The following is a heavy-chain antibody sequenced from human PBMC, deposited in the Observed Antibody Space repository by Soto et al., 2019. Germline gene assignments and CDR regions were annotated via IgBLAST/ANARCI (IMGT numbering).Heavy chain of an antibody. D-gene: IGHD3-9*01. CDR3: ARRTRYYDILTGYYSVHY. J-gene: IGHJ4*02. V-gene: IGHV4-39*01. CDR1: GGSISSSSYY. CDR2: IYYSGST. Sequence: SETLSLTCTVSGGSISSSSYYWGWIRQPPGKGLEWIGSIYYSGSTYYNPSLKSRVTISVDTSKNQFSLKLSSVTAADTAVYYCARRTRYYDILTGYYSVHYWGQGTLVTVS.